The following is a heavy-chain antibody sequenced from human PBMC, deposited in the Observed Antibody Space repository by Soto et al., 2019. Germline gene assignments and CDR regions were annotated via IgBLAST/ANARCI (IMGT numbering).Heavy chain of an antibody. CDR3: ARNDYGDQKPPFPDY. V-gene: IGHV4-30-4*01. CDR2: IYYSGST. J-gene: IGHJ4*02. CDR1: GGSISSGDYY. D-gene: IGHD4-17*01. Sequence: SETLSLTCTVSGGSISSGDYYWSWIRQPPGKGLEWIGYIYYSGSTYYNPSLKSRVTISVDTSKNQFSLKLSSVTAADTAVYYCARNDYGDQKPPFPDYWGQGTPVTVS.